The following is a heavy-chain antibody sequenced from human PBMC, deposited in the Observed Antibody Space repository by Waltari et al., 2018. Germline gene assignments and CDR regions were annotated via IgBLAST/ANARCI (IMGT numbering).Heavy chain of an antibody. CDR3: ARHPRRLRDGEGFDY. D-gene: IGHD4-17*01. CDR1: GGSISSSSYY. Sequence: QLQLQESGPGLVKPSETLSLTCTVSGGSISSSSYYWGWIRQPPGKGLEWIGSIYYSGSTYYNPSLKSRVTISVDTSKNQFSLKLSSVTAADTAVYYCARHPRRLRDGEGFDYWGQGTLVTVSS. CDR2: IYYSGST. J-gene: IGHJ4*02. V-gene: IGHV4-39*01.